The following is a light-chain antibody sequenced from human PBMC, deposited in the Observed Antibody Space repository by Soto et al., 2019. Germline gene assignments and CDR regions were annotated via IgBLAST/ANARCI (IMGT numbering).Light chain of an antibody. V-gene: IGKV3-20*01. Sequence: EIVLTQSLDTLSLSPGERATLSCRASQSVSTKSLAWYQQKPGQAPRPLIYGASSRATGTPDRFSGSGSGTDFTLIISRLEPEDFAVYYCQQYGSSVLTFGGGTKVEIK. CDR3: QQYGSSVLT. J-gene: IGKJ4*01. CDR1: QSVSTKS. CDR2: GAS.